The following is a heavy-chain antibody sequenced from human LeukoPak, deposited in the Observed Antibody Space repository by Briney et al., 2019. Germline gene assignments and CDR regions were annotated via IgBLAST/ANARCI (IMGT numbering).Heavy chain of an antibody. D-gene: IGHD2-2*01. Sequence: SETLSLTCTVSGVSVTSHYWSWIRQPPGKGLEWIGNVYYNGDTSYHPSLRSRVAMSIDTSKNHFSLNLASVTTADTAGYYRASEPVAPASQGHYFDRWGQGIVVTVST. V-gene: IGHV4-59*02. CDR2: VYYNGDT. CDR3: ASEPVAPASQGHYFDR. CDR1: GVSVTSHY. J-gene: IGHJ5*02.